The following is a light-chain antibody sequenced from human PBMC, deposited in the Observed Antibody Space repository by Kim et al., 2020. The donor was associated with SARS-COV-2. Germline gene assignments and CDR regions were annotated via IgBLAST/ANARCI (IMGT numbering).Light chain of an antibody. Sequence: IVMTQSPATLSVSPGERVTLSCRASQSVRNNLAWYQQPPGQAPRLLLHGASTRATDIPDRFSGSGSGTEFTLTIRSLQSEDLAVYYCQQYNDWPLLSFGGGTKVDIK. V-gene: IGKV3-15*01. CDR3: QQYNDWPLLS. CDR1: QSVRNN. J-gene: IGKJ4*01. CDR2: GAS.